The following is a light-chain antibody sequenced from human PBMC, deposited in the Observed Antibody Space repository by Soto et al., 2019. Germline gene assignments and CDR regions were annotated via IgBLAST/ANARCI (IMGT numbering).Light chain of an antibody. V-gene: IGLV6-57*02. CDR3: QSYDSNNWV. Sequence: NFMLTQPHSVSESPGKTVTISCTGSSGSIASNYVQWYQQRPGSAPTTVIYEDNRRPSVVPDRFSGSIDNSSNSASLTISGLKTEDEADYYCQSYDSNNWVFGGGTKLTVL. J-gene: IGLJ3*02. CDR2: EDN. CDR1: SGSIASNY.